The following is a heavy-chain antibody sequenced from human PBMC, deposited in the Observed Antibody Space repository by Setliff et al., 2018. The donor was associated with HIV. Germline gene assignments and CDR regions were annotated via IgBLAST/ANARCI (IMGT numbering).Heavy chain of an antibody. V-gene: IGHV3-48*03. Sequence: LGGSLRLSCTASGFTFSFYEMNWVRQAPGKGLEWVSYISPSGSSKYYADSVKGRSSISRDNAKNSLSLQMDSLRAEDTAVYYCVRDGLGEGETKLDYWGQGTLVTVSS. CDR3: VRDGLGEGETKLDY. D-gene: IGHD3-9*01. CDR2: ISPSGSSK. CDR1: GFTFSFYE. J-gene: IGHJ4*02.